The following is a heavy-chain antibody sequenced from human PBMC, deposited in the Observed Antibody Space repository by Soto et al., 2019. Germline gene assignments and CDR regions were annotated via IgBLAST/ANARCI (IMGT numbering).Heavy chain of an antibody. D-gene: IGHD3-3*01. V-gene: IGHV3-30*18. CDR2: ISYDGSNK. J-gene: IGHJ6*02. CDR3: AKQWGRFLEWLPLYYCYGMDV. Sequence: QVQLVESGGGVVQPGRSLRLSCAASGFTFSSYGMHWVRQAPGKGLEWVAVISYDGSNKYYADSVKGRFTISRDNSKNTLYLQMNSLRAEDTALYYYAKQWGRFLEWLPLYYCYGMDVWGQGTTVTVSS. CDR1: GFTFSSYG.